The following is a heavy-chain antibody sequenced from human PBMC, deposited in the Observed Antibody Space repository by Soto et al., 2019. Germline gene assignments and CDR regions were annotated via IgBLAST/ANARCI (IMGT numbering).Heavy chain of an antibody. CDR1: GFSLSTSGVG. D-gene: IGHD3-16*02. Sequence: QITLKESGPTLVKPTQTLTLTCTFSGFSLSTSGVGVGWIRQPPGKALEWLALIYWNDDKRYSPSLKSRLTITKDTSKNQVVLTMTNMDPVDTATYYFAHRLALRLGELSLMDDAFDIWGQGTMVTVSS. J-gene: IGHJ3*02. V-gene: IGHV2-5*01. CDR3: AHRLALRLGELSLMDDAFDI. CDR2: IYWNDDK.